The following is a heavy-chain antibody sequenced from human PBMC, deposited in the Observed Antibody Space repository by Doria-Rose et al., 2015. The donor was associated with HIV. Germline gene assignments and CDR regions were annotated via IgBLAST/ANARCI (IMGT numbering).Heavy chain of an antibody. CDR3: ARIKSSRWYHKYYFDF. V-gene: IGHV2-26*01. CDR1: GVSLSSPGMG. Sequence: QESGPVPVKPTETLTLTCTVSGVSLSSPGMGVSWIRQPPGKALEWLANIFSDDERSYKTSLKSRSTISRGTSKSQVVLTMTDMDPVDTATYYCARIKSSRWYHKYYFDFWGQGTLVIVSA. J-gene: IGHJ4*02. D-gene: IGHD6-13*01. CDR2: IFSDDER.